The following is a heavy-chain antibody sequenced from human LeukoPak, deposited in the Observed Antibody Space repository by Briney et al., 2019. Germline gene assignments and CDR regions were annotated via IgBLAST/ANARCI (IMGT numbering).Heavy chain of an antibody. Sequence: SETLSLTCAVYGGSFSGYYWSWIRQHPGKGLEWIGCIYYNGGTYYNPSLKSRVTISVDTSKNEFSLKLSSVTAADTAVYYCAREYRYSSTWSNWFDPWGQGTLVTVSS. CDR1: GGSFSGYY. CDR3: AREYRYSSTWSNWFDP. J-gene: IGHJ5*02. CDR2: IYYNGGT. V-gene: IGHV4-31*11. D-gene: IGHD6-13*01.